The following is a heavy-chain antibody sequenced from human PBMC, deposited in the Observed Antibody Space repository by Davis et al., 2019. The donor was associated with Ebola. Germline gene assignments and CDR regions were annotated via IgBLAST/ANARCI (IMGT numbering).Heavy chain of an antibody. CDR3: ATEATMVY. V-gene: IGHV3-48*02. D-gene: IGHD4/OR15-4a*01. Sequence: GESLKISCVGSGFIFSDTWMNWVRQAPGKGLEWLGYISSNSDTTYYADSVRGRFIISRDNDKNSVLLQMDRMTHDDAGVYYCATEATMVYWGQGVLVTVSS. CDR1: GFIFSDTW. CDR2: ISSNSDTT. J-gene: IGHJ4*02.